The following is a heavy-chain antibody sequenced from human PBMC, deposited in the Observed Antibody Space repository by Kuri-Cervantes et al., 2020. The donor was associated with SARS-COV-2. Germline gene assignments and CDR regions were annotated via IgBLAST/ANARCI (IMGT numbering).Heavy chain of an antibody. D-gene: IGHD1-26*01. Sequence: GESLKISCAASGFTFSSYAMSWVRQASGKGLEWVSAISGSGGSTYYADSVKGRFTISRDNSKNTLYLQMNSLRAEGTAVYYCAKEGFISALGGWFDPWGQGTLVTVSS. V-gene: IGHV3-23*01. CDR2: ISGSGGST. J-gene: IGHJ5*02. CDR1: GFTFSSYA. CDR3: AKEGFISALGGWFDP.